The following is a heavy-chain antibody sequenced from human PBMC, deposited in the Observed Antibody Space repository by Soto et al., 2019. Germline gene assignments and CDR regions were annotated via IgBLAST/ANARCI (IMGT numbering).Heavy chain of an antibody. D-gene: IGHD4-4*01. CDR2: IDTSGNT. Sequence: PSETLSLTCTVSGGSIRTYYWSWIRPPAGKGLEWIGRIDTSGNTNYNPSLKSRVTMSVDTSTKQFSLTLTSVTAADTAAYYCARYSSNCFQTECMDVWGQGTTVTVSS. CDR1: GGSIRTYY. V-gene: IGHV4-4*07. CDR3: ARYSSNCFQTECMDV. J-gene: IGHJ6*02.